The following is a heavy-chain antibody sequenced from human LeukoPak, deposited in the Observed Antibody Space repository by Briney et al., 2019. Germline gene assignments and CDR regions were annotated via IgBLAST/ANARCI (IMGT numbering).Heavy chain of an antibody. V-gene: IGHV1-69*13. CDR3: AKGPLRLVGATSGGPGWFDP. Sequence: SVKVSCKASGGTFSSYAISWVRQAPGQGLEWMGGIIPIFGTANYAQKFQGRVTITADESTSTAYMELSSLRSEDTAVYYCAKGPLRLVGATSGGPGWFDPWGQGTLVTVSS. D-gene: IGHD1-26*01. CDR1: GGTFSSYA. J-gene: IGHJ5*02. CDR2: IIPIFGTA.